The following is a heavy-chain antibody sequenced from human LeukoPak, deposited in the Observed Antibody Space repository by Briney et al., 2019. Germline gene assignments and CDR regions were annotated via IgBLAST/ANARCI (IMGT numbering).Heavy chain of an antibody. V-gene: IGHV3-7*01. J-gene: IGHJ4*02. D-gene: IGHD2-15*01. Sequence: GGSLRLSCAASGFTFSNYWMSWVRQPLGKGLEWVANIHQDGSEKYYVDSVKGRFTISRDNAKSSLYLQMNSLRAEDTAVYYCARDLSGPSVYWGQGTLVTVSS. CDR3: ARDLSGPSVY. CDR1: GFTFSNYW. CDR2: IHQDGSEK.